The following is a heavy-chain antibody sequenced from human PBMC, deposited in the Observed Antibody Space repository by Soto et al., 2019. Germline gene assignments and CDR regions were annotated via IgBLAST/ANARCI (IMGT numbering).Heavy chain of an antibody. D-gene: IGHD2-15*01. Sequence: SETLSLTCAASGYSISSGYYWGWIRQPPGKGLEWIGTIYHSGSTYYKPSPKSRVTISVDTSKNQFSLKLNSVTAADTAVYYCARALYCSGGSCYPLRGMDVWGVGTTVTVS. CDR1: GYSISSGYY. V-gene: IGHV4-38-2*01. CDR3: ARALYCSGGSCYPLRGMDV. J-gene: IGHJ6*02. CDR2: IYHSGST.